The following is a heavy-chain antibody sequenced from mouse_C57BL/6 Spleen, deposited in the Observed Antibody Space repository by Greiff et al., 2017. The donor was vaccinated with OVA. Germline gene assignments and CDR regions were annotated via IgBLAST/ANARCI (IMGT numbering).Heavy chain of an antibody. J-gene: IGHJ4*01. Sequence: VHLVESGPGLVAPSQSLSITCTVSGFSLTSYAISWVRQPPGQGLEWLGVIWTGGGTNYNSALKYRLSISKDNSKSQMFLKMNSLQTDDTARYYCSRISYGSSLYAMDDWGQGTSVTVSS. D-gene: IGHD1-1*01. CDR3: SRISYGSSLYAMDD. V-gene: IGHV2-9-1*01. CDR1: GFSLTSYA. CDR2: IWTGGGT.